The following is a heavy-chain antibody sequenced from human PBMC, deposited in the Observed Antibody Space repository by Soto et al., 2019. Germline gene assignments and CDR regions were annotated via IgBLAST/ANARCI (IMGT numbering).Heavy chain of an antibody. D-gene: IGHD2-15*01. CDR2: INHSGST. V-gene: IGHV4-34*01. Sequence: SETLSLTCAVYGGSFSGYYWSWIRQPPGKGLEWIGEINHSGSTNYNPSLKSRVTISVDMSKNQFSLKLSSVTAADTAVYYCARALRIGQIRNWGQGTLVTVYS. CDR3: ARALRIGQIRN. J-gene: IGHJ4*02. CDR1: GGSFSGYY.